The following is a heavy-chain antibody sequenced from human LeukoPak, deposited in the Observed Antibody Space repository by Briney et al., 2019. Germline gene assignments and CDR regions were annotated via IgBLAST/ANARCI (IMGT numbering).Heavy chain of an antibody. Sequence: QPGGSLRLSCAASGFTFSTYAMNWVRQAPGKGLEWVSGISGSGDNTYYADSVKGRFTISRDNSKNTLYLQMNSLRAEDTAVYYCAKGDDILTGYLSYFDYWGQGTLVTVSS. J-gene: IGHJ4*02. CDR2: ISGSGDNT. D-gene: IGHD3-9*01. CDR3: AKGDDILTGYLSYFDY. CDR1: GFTFSTYA. V-gene: IGHV3-23*01.